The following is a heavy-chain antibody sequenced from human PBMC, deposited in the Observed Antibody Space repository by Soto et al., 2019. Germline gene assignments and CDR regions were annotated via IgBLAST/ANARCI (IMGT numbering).Heavy chain of an antibody. CDR1: GGSISSTRW. D-gene: IGHD5-12*01. Sequence: SETLSLTCTVSGGSISSTRWWSWVRQSPGKGLEWIGDIYHGGSTNYNPSLKSRVTISIDKSKNQFSLKLKSVTAADTAVYYCARGFSVYDYYYYYGMDVWGQGTTVTVSS. CDR3: ARGFSVYDYYYYYGMDV. V-gene: IGHV4-4*02. CDR2: IYHGGST. J-gene: IGHJ6*02.